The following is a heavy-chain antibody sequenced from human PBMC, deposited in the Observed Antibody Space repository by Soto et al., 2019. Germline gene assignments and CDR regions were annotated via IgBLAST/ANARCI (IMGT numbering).Heavy chain of an antibody. CDR3: ARGGGYDQFYYFDY. V-gene: IGHV1-3*01. Sequence: QVQLVQSGAEVKKPGASVKVSCKASGYTFTNYAMHWVRQAPGQSLEWMGWINAGNVNTKYSQNFQGRVTITRDTSASTAYMELSILRSEDTAVYYCARGGGYDQFYYFDYWGQGTLVTVSS. D-gene: IGHD5-12*01. J-gene: IGHJ4*02. CDR2: INAGNVNT. CDR1: GYTFTNYA.